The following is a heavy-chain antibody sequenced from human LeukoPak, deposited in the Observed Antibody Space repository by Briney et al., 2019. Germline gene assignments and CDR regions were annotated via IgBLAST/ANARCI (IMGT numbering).Heavy chain of an antibody. CDR1: GFTFSSYA. CDR2: ISGSDGST. CDR3: AKMGGYDYVWGSYRYFDY. Sequence: GGSLRLSCAASGFTFSSYAMSWVRQAPGKGLEWVSAISGSDGSTYYADSVKGRFTISRDNSKNTLYLQMNSLRAEDTAVYYCAKMGGYDYVWGSYRYFDYWGQGTLVTVSS. J-gene: IGHJ4*02. D-gene: IGHD3-16*02. V-gene: IGHV3-23*01.